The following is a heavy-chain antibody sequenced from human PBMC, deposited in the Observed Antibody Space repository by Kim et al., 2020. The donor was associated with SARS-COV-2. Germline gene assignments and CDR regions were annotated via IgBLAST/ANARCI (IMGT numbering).Heavy chain of an antibody. CDR3: AKGFYGSGSYLNDY. V-gene: IGHV3-23*01. Sequence: GGSLRLSCAASGFTFSTYAMTWVRQAPGKGLEWVSAVSASGGSTYYADSVKGRFTISRDNSNNTLYLQMTSLRAEDTAVYYCAKGFYGSGSYLNDYWGQGTLVTVSS. D-gene: IGHD3-10*01. CDR1: GFTFSTYA. J-gene: IGHJ4*02. CDR2: VSASGGST.